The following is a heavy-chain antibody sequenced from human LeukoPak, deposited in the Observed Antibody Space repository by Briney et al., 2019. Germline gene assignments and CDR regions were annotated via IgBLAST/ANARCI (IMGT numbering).Heavy chain of an antibody. CDR2: IYPGDSDT. CDR3: ARDRDGYTVFDY. Sequence: PGASVKISCKGSGYSFTSYWIGWVRQLPGKGLEWMGIIYPGDSDTRYRPSFQGQVTISADKSISTAYLQWSSLKASDTAMYYCARDRDGYTVFDYWGQGTLVTVSS. D-gene: IGHD5-24*01. CDR1: GYSFTSYW. V-gene: IGHV5-51*01. J-gene: IGHJ4*02.